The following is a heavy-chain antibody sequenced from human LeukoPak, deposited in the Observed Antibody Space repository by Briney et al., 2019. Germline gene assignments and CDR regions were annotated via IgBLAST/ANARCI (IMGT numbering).Heavy chain of an antibody. Sequence: GGSLRLSCAASGFSFSSYGMHWVRQAPGKGLEWVAIISYDGSNKYYADSVKGRFTISRDNSKNTLSLQMNSLRPEDTAVYYCAKDSYGYSSGGPLFDYWGQGTLVIVSS. D-gene: IGHD6-19*01. CDR2: ISYDGSNK. CDR1: GFSFSSYG. V-gene: IGHV3-30*18. CDR3: AKDSYGYSSGGPLFDY. J-gene: IGHJ4*02.